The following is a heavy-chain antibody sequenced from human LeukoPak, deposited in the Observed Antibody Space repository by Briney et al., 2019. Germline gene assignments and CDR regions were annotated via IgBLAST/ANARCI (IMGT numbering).Heavy chain of an antibody. Sequence: GGSLRLSCAASGFTVSSNYMSWVRQAPGKGLEWVANIKQDGSEKYYVDSVKGRFTISRDNAKNSLYLQMNSLRAEDTAVYYCARDRVDCSGGSCYGNNWFDPWGQGTLVTVSS. V-gene: IGHV3-7*01. D-gene: IGHD2-15*01. CDR2: IKQDGSEK. J-gene: IGHJ5*02. CDR1: GFTVSSNY. CDR3: ARDRVDCSGGSCYGNNWFDP.